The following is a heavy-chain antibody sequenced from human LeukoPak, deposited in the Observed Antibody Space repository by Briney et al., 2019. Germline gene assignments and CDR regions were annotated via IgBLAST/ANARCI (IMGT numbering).Heavy chain of an antibody. V-gene: IGHV3-30-3*01. D-gene: IGHD6-6*01. Sequence: GGSLRLSCAASGFAFSTYAMHWVRQAPGKGLEWVAVISYDGSVKYYADSVKGRFTISRDNSKNTLYLQMNSLRSDTAVYYCARGGDSSSSGYYFDYWGQGTLVTVSS. J-gene: IGHJ4*02. CDR2: ISYDGSVK. CDR1: GFAFSTYA. CDR3: ARGGDSSSSGYYFDY.